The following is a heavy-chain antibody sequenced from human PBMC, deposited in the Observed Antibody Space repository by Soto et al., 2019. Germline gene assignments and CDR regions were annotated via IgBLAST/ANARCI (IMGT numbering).Heavy chain of an antibody. D-gene: IGHD6-19*01. CDR1: GYTFTSYY. J-gene: IGHJ4*02. V-gene: IGHV1-46*03. CDR2: INPSGGST. CDR3: ARDLGVEQWQPNPYYFDY. Sequence: ASVKVSCKASGYTFTSYYMHWVRQAPGQGLEWMGIINPSGGSTSYAQKFQGRVTMTRDTSTSTVYMELSSLRSEDTAVYYCARDLGVEQWQPNPYYFDYWGQGTLVTVSS.